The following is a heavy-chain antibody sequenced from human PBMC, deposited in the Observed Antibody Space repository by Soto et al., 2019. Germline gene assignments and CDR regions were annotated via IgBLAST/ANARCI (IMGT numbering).Heavy chain of an antibody. CDR1: SGSIFSSNW. V-gene: IGHV4-4*02. J-gene: IGHJ4*02. CDR3: ASHLVMSGTRGFDI. Sequence: QVQLQESGPGLVKPSGTLSLTCAVSSGSIFSSNWWRWVRQPPGKGVEWIGETRNSGRANYNPAPHGRVTTTDERSKNQFFLALASVSAEDTAVYYCASHLVMSGTRGFDIWGLGALVTVSS. CDR2: TRNSGRA. D-gene: IGHD1-26*01.